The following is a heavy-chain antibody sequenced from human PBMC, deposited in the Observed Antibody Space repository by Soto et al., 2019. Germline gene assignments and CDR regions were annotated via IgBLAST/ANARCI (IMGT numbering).Heavy chain of an antibody. CDR1: GGSISSYY. CDR2: IFYFGST. V-gene: IGHV4-59*08. J-gene: IGHJ4*02. CDR3: ARHSPDCDWLYQFDY. D-gene: IGHD3-9*01. Sequence: PSETLSLTCTVSGGSISSYYWSWIRQTPGKGLEWIGYIFYFGSTNYNPSLKSRVTLSIDTSKNQLSLKLSSVTAADTAVYYCARHSPDCDWLYQFDYWGQGSLVTVS.